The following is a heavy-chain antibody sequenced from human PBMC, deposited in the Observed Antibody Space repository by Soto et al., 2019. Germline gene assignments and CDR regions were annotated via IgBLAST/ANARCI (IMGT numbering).Heavy chain of an antibody. Sequence: PSDTLSLTCTVSGGSITSSLYYWGWIRQPPGKGLEWIGNIYYSGSTYYNPSLKSRVTISVDTSKNQFSLKLSSVTAADTAVYYCMLGSGWKDFDYWGQGTLVTVS. CDR2: IYYSGST. V-gene: IGHV4-39*01. CDR3: MLGSGWKDFDY. J-gene: IGHJ4*02. D-gene: IGHD3-22*01. CDR1: GGSITSSLYY.